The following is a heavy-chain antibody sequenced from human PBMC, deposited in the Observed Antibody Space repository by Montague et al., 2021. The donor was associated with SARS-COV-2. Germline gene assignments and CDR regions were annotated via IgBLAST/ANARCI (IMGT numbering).Heavy chain of an antibody. V-gene: IGHV4-59*01. CDR3: ARALRVVVVTVPAFDI. CDR2: IYYSGST. Sequence: SETLSLTCTVSGGTISRYYWSWIRQPPGKALERIGFIYYSGSTNSNPSLKTRVTISVDTSKNQFSLKLSSVTAADTAVYYCARALRVVVVTVPAFDIWGQVTIASVFS. CDR1: GGTISRYY. J-gene: IGHJ3*02. D-gene: IGHD2-21*02.